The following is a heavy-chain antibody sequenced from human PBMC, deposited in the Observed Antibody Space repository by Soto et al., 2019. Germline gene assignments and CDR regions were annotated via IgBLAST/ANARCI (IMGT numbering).Heavy chain of an antibody. CDR1: GFSFDTYA. V-gene: IGHV3-23*01. CDR3: AKLGMTTIIRGY. D-gene: IGHD5-12*01. Sequence: EAQLLESGGGLVQPGGSLRLSCAASGFSFDTYAMSCVRQAPGKGLEWVSSISGSGGNTYYADSVKGRFTLSRDNSKNILYLQMTSLRAEDTALYSCAKLGMTTIIRGYWGQRTQVTVSS. J-gene: IGHJ4*02. CDR2: ISGSGGNT.